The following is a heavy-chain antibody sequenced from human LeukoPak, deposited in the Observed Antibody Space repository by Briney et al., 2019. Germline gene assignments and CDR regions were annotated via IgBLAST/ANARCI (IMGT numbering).Heavy chain of an antibody. D-gene: IGHD1-26*01. CDR2: INYNWRT. V-gene: IGHV4-39*07. CDR3: ARDIDDVGALLDF. Sequence: GSLRLSCAASGFTFSSYGMSWVRQPPGGGLEWIASINYNWRTYYNPSLKSRLTISIDTAKRQFSLKLTSVTAADTALYYCARDIDDVGALLDFWGQGTLVTVSS. J-gene: IGHJ4*02. CDR1: GFTFSSYG.